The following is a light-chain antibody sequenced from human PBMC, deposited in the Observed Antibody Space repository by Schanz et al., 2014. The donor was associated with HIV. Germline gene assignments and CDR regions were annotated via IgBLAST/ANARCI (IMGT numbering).Light chain of an antibody. CDR2: DNY. CDR3: GTWASGMSLVL. V-gene: IGLV1-51*01. Sequence: QSVLTQPPSVSAAPGQRVTISCSGSASNIGHNYVSWYQQFPGTAPKLLIYDNYKRPSEIPDRFSGSKSGKTATLAITGLQTEDEADFYCGTWASGMSLVLFGAGTKLTVL. J-gene: IGLJ2*01. CDR1: ASNIGHNY.